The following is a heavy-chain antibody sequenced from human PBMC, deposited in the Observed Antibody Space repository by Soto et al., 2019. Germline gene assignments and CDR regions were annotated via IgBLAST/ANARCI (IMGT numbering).Heavy chain of an antibody. CDR2: INPSGGST. D-gene: IGHD6-13*01. J-gene: IGHJ4*02. CDR3: ARDEFRFTAAAAGPSDY. CDR1: GYTFTSYY. V-gene: IGHV1-46*01. Sequence: ASVKVSCKASGYTFTSYYMHWVRQAPGQGLEWMGIINPSGGSTSYAQKFQGRVTMTRDTSTSTVYMELSSLRSEDTAVYYCARDEFRFTAAAAGPSDYWGQGTLVTVSS.